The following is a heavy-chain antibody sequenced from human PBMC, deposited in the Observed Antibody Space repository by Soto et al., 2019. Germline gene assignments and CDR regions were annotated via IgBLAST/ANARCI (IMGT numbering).Heavy chain of an antibody. Sequence: SVKVSCKASGGTFSSYAISWVRQAPGQGLEWMGGIIPIFGTANYAQKFQGRVTITADESTSTAYMELSSLRSEDTAVYYCARDLSTIIAVAGTYQPGPFDYWGQGTLVTVPQ. CDR2: IIPIFGTA. CDR1: GGTFSSYA. V-gene: IGHV1-69*13. D-gene: IGHD6-19*01. J-gene: IGHJ4*02. CDR3: ARDLSTIIAVAGTYQPGPFDY.